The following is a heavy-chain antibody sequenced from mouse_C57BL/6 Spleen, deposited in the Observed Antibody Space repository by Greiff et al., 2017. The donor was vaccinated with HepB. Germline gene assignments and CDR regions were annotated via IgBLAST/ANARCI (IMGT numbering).Heavy chain of an antibody. J-gene: IGHJ1*03. Sequence: VQLQQPGAELVKPGASVKLSCKASGYTFTSYWMHWVKQRPGQGLEWIGMIHPNSGSTNYNEKFKSKATLTVDKSSSTAYMQLSSLTSEDSAVYYCARRGYERYFDVWGTGTTVTVSS. CDR1: GYTFTSYW. CDR3: ARRGYERYFDV. CDR2: IHPNSGST. D-gene: IGHD3-1*01. V-gene: IGHV1-64*01.